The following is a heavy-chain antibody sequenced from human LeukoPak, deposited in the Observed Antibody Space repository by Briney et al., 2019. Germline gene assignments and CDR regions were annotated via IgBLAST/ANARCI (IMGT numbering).Heavy chain of an antibody. CDR3: AREGGPNYYYYMDV. CDR2: ISAYNGNT. CDR1: GYTFTSYG. J-gene: IGHJ6*03. Sequence: ASVKVSCKAFGYTFTSYGISWVRQAPGQGLEWMGWISAYNGNTNYAQKLQGRVTMTTDTSTSTAYMELRSLRSDDTAVYYCAREGGPNYYYYMDVWGKGTTVTTSS. V-gene: IGHV1-18*01.